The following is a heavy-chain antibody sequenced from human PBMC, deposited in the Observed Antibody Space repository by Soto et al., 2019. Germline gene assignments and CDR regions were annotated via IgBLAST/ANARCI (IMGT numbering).Heavy chain of an antibody. Sequence: PGGSLRLSCAASGFTFSSYWMSWVRQAPGKGLEWVANIKQDGSEKYYVDSVKGRFTISRDNAKNSLYLQMNSLRAEDTAVYYCARGGSGYYDSSGIRDWGQGTLVTVSS. V-gene: IGHV3-7*01. J-gene: IGHJ4*02. D-gene: IGHD3-22*01. CDR2: IKQDGSEK. CDR3: ARGGSGYYDSSGIRD. CDR1: GFTFSSYW.